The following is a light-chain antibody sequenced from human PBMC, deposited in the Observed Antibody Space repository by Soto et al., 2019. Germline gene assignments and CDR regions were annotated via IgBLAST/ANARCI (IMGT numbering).Light chain of an antibody. Sequence: QSALTQPRSVSGSPGQSVTISCTGTNSDIGNYNYVSWYQQHPGKAPKVMIYDVTKRPSGVPDRFSGSTSGNTVSLTISGLQAEDEADYYCCSYPGSHTWVFGGGTKVIVL. J-gene: IGLJ3*02. CDR2: DVT. CDR3: CSYPGSHTWV. CDR1: NSDIGNYNY. V-gene: IGLV2-11*01.